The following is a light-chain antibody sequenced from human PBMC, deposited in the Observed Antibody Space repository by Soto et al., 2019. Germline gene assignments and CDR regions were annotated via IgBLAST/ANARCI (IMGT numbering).Light chain of an antibody. Sequence: QSVLTQPPSVSGAPRQKVTISCTGSSSNIGAGYDVHWYQHLPGTAPKLLIYGNTNRPSGVPDRFSGSKSGTSASLAITGLQAEDEADYFCQSYDSSLSGRYVFGTGTKLTVL. CDR2: GNT. J-gene: IGLJ1*01. V-gene: IGLV1-40*01. CDR3: QSYDSSLSGRYV. CDR1: SSNIGAGYD.